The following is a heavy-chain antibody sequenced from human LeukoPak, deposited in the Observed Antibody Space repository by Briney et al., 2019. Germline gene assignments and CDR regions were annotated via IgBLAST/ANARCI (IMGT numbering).Heavy chain of an antibody. D-gene: IGHD6-19*01. Sequence: GESPQISCKGSGYSFTSYWIGWVRQMPGKRLECLGIIYPGDSDTRYSPSFQGQVTISADKSISTAYLQWSSLNASDTAMYYCARRLDLMGGWGFWGQGTLVTVSS. J-gene: IGHJ4*02. CDR3: ARRLDLMGGWGF. CDR1: GYSFTSYW. V-gene: IGHV5-51*01. CDR2: IYPGDSDT.